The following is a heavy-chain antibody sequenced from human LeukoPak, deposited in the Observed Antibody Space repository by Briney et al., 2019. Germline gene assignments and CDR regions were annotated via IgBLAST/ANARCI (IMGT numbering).Heavy chain of an antibody. D-gene: IGHD2/OR15-2a*01. V-gene: IGHV3-21*01. CDR1: GFTFSSYS. J-gene: IGHJ6*03. CDR2: ISSSSSNI. CDR3: ARDRGLSFDYMYV. Sequence: PGGSLRLSCAASGFTFSSYSMNWVRQAPGKGLEWVSSISSSSSNIYYADSVKGRFTISRDNAKNSLYLQMNSLRAEDTAVYYCARDRGLSFDYMYVWGKGTTVTVSS.